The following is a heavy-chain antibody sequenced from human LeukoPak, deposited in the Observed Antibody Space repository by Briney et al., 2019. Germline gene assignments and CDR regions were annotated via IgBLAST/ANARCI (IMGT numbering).Heavy chain of an antibody. D-gene: IGHD2-21*01. CDR1: GGSISSYY. CDR2: IYYSGST. V-gene: IGHV4-59*01. J-gene: IGHJ4*02. Sequence: PSETLSLTCTVSGGSISSYYWSWIRQPPGKGLEWIGYIYYSGSTNYNPSLKSRVTISVDTSKNQFSLKLSSVTAADTAVYYCARGCGREDPFDYWGQGTLVTVSS. CDR3: ARGCGREDPFDY.